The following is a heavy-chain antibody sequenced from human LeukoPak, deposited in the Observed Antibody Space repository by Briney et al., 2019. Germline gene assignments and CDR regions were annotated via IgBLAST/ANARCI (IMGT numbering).Heavy chain of an antibody. Sequence: GGSLRLSCATSVFIFNYYAMSWVRQAPGKGLVWVSRINSDGSGTMYADSVKGRFTISRDNAKNTLYLQMNSLRAEDTAVYYCARAGGTEGWLDHWGQGTLVTVSS. CDR2: INSDGSGT. V-gene: IGHV3-74*03. J-gene: IGHJ5*02. D-gene: IGHD3-10*01. CDR1: VFIFNYYA. CDR3: ARAGGTEGWLDH.